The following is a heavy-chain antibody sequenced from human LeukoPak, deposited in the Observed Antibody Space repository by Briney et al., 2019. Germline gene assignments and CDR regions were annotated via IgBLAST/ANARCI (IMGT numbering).Heavy chain of an antibody. D-gene: IGHD5-18*01. J-gene: IGHJ4*02. V-gene: IGHV3-7*03. CDR1: GFTFSSYW. CDR3: AREADTAMVKGTYYFDY. Sequence: GGSLRLSCAASGFTFSSYWMSWVRRAPGKGLEWVANIKQDGSEKYYVDSVKGRFTISRDNAKNSLYLQMNSLRAEDTAVYYCAREADTAMVKGTYYFDYWGQGTLVTVSS. CDR2: IKQDGSEK.